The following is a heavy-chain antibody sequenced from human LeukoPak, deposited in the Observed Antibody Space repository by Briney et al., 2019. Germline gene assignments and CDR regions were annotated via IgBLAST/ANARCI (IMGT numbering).Heavy chain of an antibody. Sequence: GGSLRLSCAASGFTFSSYSMNWVRQAPGKGLQWLASISSSSSYMFYADSVEGRFTISRDNAEKSLYLQMNSLRSEDTALYYCVRVVPETGTLDYWGQGALVTVSS. CDR2: ISSSSSYM. CDR3: VRVVPETGTLDY. CDR1: GFTFSSYS. J-gene: IGHJ4*02. D-gene: IGHD1-1*01. V-gene: IGHV3-21*01.